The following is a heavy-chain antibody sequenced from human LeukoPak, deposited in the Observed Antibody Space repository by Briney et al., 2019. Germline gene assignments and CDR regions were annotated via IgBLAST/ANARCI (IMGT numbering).Heavy chain of an antibody. Sequence: GGSLRLSCAASGFTFSDYGMHWVRQAPGKGLEWVAVIYYDGNNEKYAGSVKGRITISRDNSKNTLYLQMNSLRVEDTAVYYCASQTLSYDILTGYPHTPSYYFDYWGQGTLVTVSS. V-gene: IGHV3-33*01. CDR2: IYYDGNNE. J-gene: IGHJ4*02. CDR1: GFTFSDYG. D-gene: IGHD3-9*01. CDR3: ASQTLSYDILTGYPHTPSYYFDY.